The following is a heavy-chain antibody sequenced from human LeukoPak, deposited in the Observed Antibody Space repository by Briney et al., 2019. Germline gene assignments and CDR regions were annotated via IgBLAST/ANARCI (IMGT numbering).Heavy chain of an antibody. CDR1: GFTFRDYW. D-gene: IGHD6-19*01. CDR2: IQSDGSEK. J-gene: IGHJ6*02. V-gene: IGHV3-7*01. CDR3: ARDSAVATYYGVDV. Sequence: GGSLRLSCTASGFTFRDYWMGWVRQAPGKGLEWVANIQSDGSEKNYIDSVQGRFTVSRDNAKTSLYLQMNSLRAEDTAVYYCARDSAVATYYGVDVWGQGTTVTVS.